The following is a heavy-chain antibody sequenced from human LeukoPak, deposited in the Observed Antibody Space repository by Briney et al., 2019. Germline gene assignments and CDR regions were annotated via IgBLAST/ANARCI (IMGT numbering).Heavy chain of an antibody. CDR3: AREPIYYYDSSGYYYI. D-gene: IGHD3-22*01. V-gene: IGHV1-69*13. CDR1: GGTFSSYA. J-gene: IGHJ4*02. CDR2: IIPIFGTA. Sequence: SVKVSCKASGGTFSSYAISWARQAPGQGLEWMGGIIPIFGTANYAQKFQGRVTITADESTSTAYMELSSLRSEDTAVYYCAREPIYYYDSSGYYYIWGQGTLVTVSS.